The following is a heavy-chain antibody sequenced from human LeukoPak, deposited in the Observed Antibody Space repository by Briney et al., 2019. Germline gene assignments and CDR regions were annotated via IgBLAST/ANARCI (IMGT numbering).Heavy chain of an antibody. D-gene: IGHD2-8*01. V-gene: IGHV3-74*01. CDR3: ARDVLGGWRALAD. Sequence: PGGSLRLSCATSGFTLSSYWMHWVRQVPGKGLEWLSRINNDGVSTSYADSVKGRFTISRDNAKNTLYLRMNSLRAEDTAVYYCARDVLGGWRALADWGQGTLVTVSS. CDR1: GFTLSSYW. J-gene: IGHJ4*02. CDR2: INNDGVST.